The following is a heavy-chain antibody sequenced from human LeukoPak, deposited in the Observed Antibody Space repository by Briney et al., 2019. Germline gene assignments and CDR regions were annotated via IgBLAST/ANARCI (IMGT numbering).Heavy chain of an antibody. CDR3: ARVPSQYQLLYGDY. V-gene: IGHV4-34*01. J-gene: IGHJ4*02. CDR1: GGSLSGYY. D-gene: IGHD2-2*02. CDR2: INHSGST. Sequence: SETLSLTCAVYGGSLSGYYWSWIRQPPGKGLEWIGEINHSGSTNYNPSLKSRVTISVDTSKNQFSLKLSSVTAADTAVYYCARVPSQYQLLYGDYWGQGTLVTVSS.